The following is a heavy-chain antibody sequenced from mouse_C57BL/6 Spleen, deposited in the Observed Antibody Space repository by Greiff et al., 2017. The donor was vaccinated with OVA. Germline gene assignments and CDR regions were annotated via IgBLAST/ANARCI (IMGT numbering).Heavy chain of an antibody. Sequence: QVQLQQSGAELVKPGASVKMSCKASGYTFTSYWITWVKQRPGQGLEWIGDIYPGSGSTNYNEKFKSKATLTVDTSSSTAYMQLSSLASEDSAVYYCAREDYGYKGYFDYWGQGTTLTVSS. CDR2: IYPGSGST. V-gene: IGHV1-55*01. J-gene: IGHJ2*01. CDR3: AREDYGYKGYFDY. CDR1: GYTFTSYW. D-gene: IGHD2-2*01.